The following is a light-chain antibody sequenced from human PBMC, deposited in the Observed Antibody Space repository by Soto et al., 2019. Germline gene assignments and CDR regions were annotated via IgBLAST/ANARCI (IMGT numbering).Light chain of an antibody. CDR1: SSDVGGYNY. CDR2: DVS. CDR3: TSYTSSNTRNYV. V-gene: IGLV2-14*03. J-gene: IGLJ1*01. Sequence: QYALTQPASVSGSPGQSITISCTGTSSDVGGYNYVSWYQQHPGKAPKLMIYDVSNRASGVSTRFSGSRSGKMASLTISGLQAEDEADYYCTSYTSSNTRNYVFGPGTKVTVL.